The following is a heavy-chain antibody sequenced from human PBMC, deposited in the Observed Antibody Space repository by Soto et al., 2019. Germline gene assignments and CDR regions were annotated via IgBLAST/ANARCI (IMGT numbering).Heavy chain of an antibody. CDR3: PAEAALPAYYFAS. V-gene: IGHV3-7*01. J-gene: IGHJ4*02. D-gene: IGHD2-15*01. CDR1: GFSFSKYW. CDR2: INQDGSER. Sequence: EVQLVESGGALVQPGGSLRLSCAASGFSFSKYWMSWVRQAPGKGPEWVANINQDGSERYYVDCVKGRFTISRDNAKASLYLRMNSLRAECTAVYYRPAEAALPAYYFASWGRGTLVPVSS.